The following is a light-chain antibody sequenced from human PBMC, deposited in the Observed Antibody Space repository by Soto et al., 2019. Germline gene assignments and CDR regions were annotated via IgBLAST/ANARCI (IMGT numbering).Light chain of an antibody. CDR2: SAS. CDR3: QPYEDLPLYS. J-gene: IGKJ2*03. V-gene: IGKV3-20*01. Sequence: LKKSPGAVSLYKGERATLSCRASQSVRSSQFAWYQHKPGQAPRLLIYSASIRATGIPDRFSGSGSGTDFTLTISRLEPEDVAVYFCQPYEDLPLYSFC. CDR1: QSVRSSQ.